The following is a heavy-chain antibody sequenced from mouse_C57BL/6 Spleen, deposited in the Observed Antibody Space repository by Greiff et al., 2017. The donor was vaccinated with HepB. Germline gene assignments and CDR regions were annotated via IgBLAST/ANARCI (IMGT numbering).Heavy chain of an antibody. CDR1: GYSITSGYY. J-gene: IGHJ2*01. D-gene: IGHD2-4*01. CDR2: ISYDGSN. V-gene: IGHV3-6*01. Sequence: ESGPGLVKPSQSLSLTCSVTGYSITSGYYWNWIRQFPGNKLEWMGYISYDGSNNYNPSLKNRISITRDTSKNQFFLKLNSVTTEDTATYYCARDLGDYDVYFDYWGQGTTLTVSS. CDR3: ARDLGDYDVYFDY.